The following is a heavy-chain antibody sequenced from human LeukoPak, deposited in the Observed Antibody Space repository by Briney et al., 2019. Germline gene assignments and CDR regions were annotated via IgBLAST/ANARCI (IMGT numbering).Heavy chain of an antibody. V-gene: IGHV3-48*03. CDR3: ARAYGGNSPFDY. D-gene: IGHD4-23*01. CDR1: GFTFSSYE. J-gene: IGHJ4*02. Sequence: GGSLRLSCAASGFTFSSYEMHWVRQARGKALEGVSYISSSDSTIYYADSVKGRFTISRDNAKNSLYLQMNSLRAEDTAVYYCARAYGGNSPFDYWGQGTLVTVSS. CDR2: ISSSDSTI.